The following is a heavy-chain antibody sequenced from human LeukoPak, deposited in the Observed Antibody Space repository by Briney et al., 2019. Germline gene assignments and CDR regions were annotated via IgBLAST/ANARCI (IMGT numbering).Heavy chain of an antibody. J-gene: IGHJ4*02. CDR1: GYTFTSYA. V-gene: IGHV1-3*01. CDR3: ARNSRNPTLWFGELDYFDY. Sequence: ASVKVSCKASGYTFTSYAMHWVRQAPGQRLEWMGWINAGNGNTKYSQKFQGRVTITRDTSASTAYMELSSLRSEDTAVYYCARNSRNPTLWFGELDYFDYWGQGTLVTVSS. D-gene: IGHD3-10*01. CDR2: INAGNGNT.